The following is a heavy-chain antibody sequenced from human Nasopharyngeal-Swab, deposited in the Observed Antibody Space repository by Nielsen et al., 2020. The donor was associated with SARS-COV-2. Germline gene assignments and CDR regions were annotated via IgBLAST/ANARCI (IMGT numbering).Heavy chain of an antibody. CDR2: ISTFNGKT. Sequence: ASVKVSCKTSGYTFRNYPITWVRQAPGQGLVYIGWISTFNGKTHCAQNLQDRVTLSTDTSTTTAYMEVRGLTSGDTAVYYCARTRTGYDSFAHWGQGTPIAVSS. J-gene: IGHJ4*02. D-gene: IGHD5-12*01. V-gene: IGHV1-18*01. CDR3: ARTRTGYDSFAH. CDR1: GYTFRNYP.